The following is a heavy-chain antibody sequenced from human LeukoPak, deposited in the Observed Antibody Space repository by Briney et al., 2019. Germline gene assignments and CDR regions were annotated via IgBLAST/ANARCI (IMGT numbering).Heavy chain of an antibody. CDR3: ARGLGRQQLVSPFDY. Sequence: SETLSLTCTVSGYSISSGYYWGWIRQPPGKGLEWLASIFHSGTIYYNPSLKSRVTISVDTSKNQFSLKLTSVTAADTAVYYCARGLGRQQLVSPFDYWGQGTLVTVSS. CDR1: GYSISSGYY. CDR2: IFHSGTI. J-gene: IGHJ4*02. V-gene: IGHV4-38-2*02. D-gene: IGHD6-13*01.